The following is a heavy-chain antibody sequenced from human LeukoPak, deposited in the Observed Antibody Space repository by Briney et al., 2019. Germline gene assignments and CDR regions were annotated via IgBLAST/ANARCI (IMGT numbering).Heavy chain of an antibody. CDR3: ARERIQLWLDAFDI. CDR2: INPNSGGT. Sequence: GASVKVSCKASGGTFSSYAISWVRQAPGQGLEWMGWINPNSGGTNYAQKFQGRVTMTRDTSISTAYMELSRLRSDDTAVYYCARERIQLWLDAFDIWGQGTMVTVSS. V-gene: IGHV1-2*02. J-gene: IGHJ3*02. D-gene: IGHD5-18*01. CDR1: GGTFSSYA.